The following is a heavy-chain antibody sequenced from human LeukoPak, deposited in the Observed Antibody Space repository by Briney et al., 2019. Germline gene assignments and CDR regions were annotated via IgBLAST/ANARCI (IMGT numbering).Heavy chain of an antibody. CDR2: INAGNGNT. CDR1: GYTFTSYA. V-gene: IGHV1-3*01. D-gene: IGHD3-10*01. CDR3: AREAYDSGNFRTDYYYMDV. Sequence: ASVKVSCKASGYTFTSYAMHWVRQAPGQRLEWMGWINAGNGNTKYSQEFQGRVTITRDTSASTAYMELSRLRSDDTAVYYCAREAYDSGNFRTDYYYMDVWGIGTTVTVSS. J-gene: IGHJ6*03.